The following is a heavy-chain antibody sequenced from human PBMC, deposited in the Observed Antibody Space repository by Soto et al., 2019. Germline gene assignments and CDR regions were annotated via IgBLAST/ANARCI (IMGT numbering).Heavy chain of an antibody. J-gene: IGHJ4*02. V-gene: IGHV4-31*03. CDR1: GGSVSSGGHY. D-gene: IGHD3-16*01. Sequence: QVQMQESRPGPVKPSQTLSLTCTVSGGSVSSGGHYWSWIRQHPGQGLEWIGYIYDGGSTSYNPSLQSRVIISVDTSKNQFSLKLTSVTAADTAVYYCAGGRDSWGQGTLVTVSS. CDR3: AGGRDS. CDR2: IYDGGST.